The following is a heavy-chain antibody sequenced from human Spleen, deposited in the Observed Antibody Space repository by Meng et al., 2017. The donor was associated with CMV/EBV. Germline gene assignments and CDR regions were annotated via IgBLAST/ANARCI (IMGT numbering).Heavy chain of an antibody. V-gene: IGHV4-34*01. CDR3: ARERGGSYWGFDY. J-gene: IGHJ4*02. CDR2: INHSGST. D-gene: IGHD2-21*01. CDR1: GGSFSGYY. Sequence: SETLSLTCAVYGGSFSGYYWSWIRQPPGKGLEWIGEINHSGSTNYNPSLKSRVTISVDTSKNQFSLKLTSVTAADTAVYYCARERGGSYWGFDYWGQGTLVTVSS.